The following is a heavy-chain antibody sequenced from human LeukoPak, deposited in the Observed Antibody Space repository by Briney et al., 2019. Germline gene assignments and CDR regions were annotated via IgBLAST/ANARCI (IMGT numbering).Heavy chain of an antibody. J-gene: IGHJ4*02. CDR1: GFTFSSYG. CDR3: AKDVPGYSSSWYDY. D-gene: IGHD6-13*01. Sequence: GGSLRLSCAASGFTFSSYGMSWVRQAPGKGLEWVSAISSSGGSTYYADSVKGRFTISRDNSKNTLYLQMNSLRAEDTAVYYCAKDVPGYSSSWYDYWGQGTLVTVSS. CDR2: ISSSGGST. V-gene: IGHV3-23*01.